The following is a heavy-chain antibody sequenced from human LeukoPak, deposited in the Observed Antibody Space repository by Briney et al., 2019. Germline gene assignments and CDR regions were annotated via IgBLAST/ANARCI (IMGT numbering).Heavy chain of an antibody. V-gene: IGHV4-34*01. J-gene: IGHJ5*02. CDR1: GGSFSGYY. D-gene: IGHD3-10*01. CDR2: INHSGST. CDR3: ARGPDSGSYFAWFDP. Sequence: SETLSLTCAVYGGSFSGYYWSWVRQPPGKGLEWIGEINHSGSTNYNPSFKSRVAISVDTSRNKLSLKLSSVTAADTAVYYCARGPDSGSYFAWFDPWGQGTLVTVSS.